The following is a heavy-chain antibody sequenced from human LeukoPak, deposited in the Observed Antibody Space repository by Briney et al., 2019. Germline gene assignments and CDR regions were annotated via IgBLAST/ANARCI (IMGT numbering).Heavy chain of an antibody. Sequence: SETLSLTCTVSGGSISSYYWSWIRQPPGKGLEWIGYIYYSGSTNYNPSLKSRVTISVDTSKNQFSLKLSSVTAADTAVYYCARVATVTAYYYYYYGMDVWGQGTTVTVSS. D-gene: IGHD4-17*01. J-gene: IGHJ6*02. CDR3: ARVATVTAYYYYYYGMDV. CDR2: IYYSGST. V-gene: IGHV4-59*01. CDR1: GGSISSYY.